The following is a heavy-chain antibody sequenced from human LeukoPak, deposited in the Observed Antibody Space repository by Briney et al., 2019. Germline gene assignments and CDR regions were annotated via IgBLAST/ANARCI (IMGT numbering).Heavy chain of an antibody. J-gene: IGHJ4*02. CDR1: GGSISSSSYY. Sequence: SETLSLTCTVSGGSISSSSYYWGWIRQPPGKGLEWIGEISHSGSTKYNPSLKSRVTISVDTSQSQFSLKLSSVTAADTAVYYCARSLYDEGYWGQGNLVTVSS. V-gene: IGHV4-39*07. CDR2: ISHSGST. D-gene: IGHD3-22*01. CDR3: ARSLYDEGY.